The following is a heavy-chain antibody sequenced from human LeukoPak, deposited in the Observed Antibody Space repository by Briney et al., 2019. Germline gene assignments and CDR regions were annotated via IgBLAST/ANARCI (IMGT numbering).Heavy chain of an antibody. D-gene: IGHD6-6*01. J-gene: IGHJ6*02. CDR1: GYTFTSYG. Sequence: GASVKVSCKASGYTFTSYGISWVRQAPGQGLEWMGGIIPIFGTANYAQKFQGRVTITADESTSTAYMELSSLRSEDTAVYYCARREQLVLNYYYYGMDVWGQGTTVTVSS. V-gene: IGHV1-69*13. CDR2: IIPIFGTA. CDR3: ARREQLVLNYYYYGMDV.